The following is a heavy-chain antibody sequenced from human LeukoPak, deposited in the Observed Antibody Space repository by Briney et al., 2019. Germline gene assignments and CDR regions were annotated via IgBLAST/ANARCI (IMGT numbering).Heavy chain of an antibody. CDR1: GYTFTSYG. Sequence: APVKVSCTASGYTFTSYGISWVRQAPGQGLEWMGWISAYNGNTNYAQKLQGRVTMTTDTSTSTAYMELRSLRSDDAAVYYCARVPYGGNSGRWAVDYWGQGTLVTVSS. CDR3: ARVPYGGNSGRWAVDY. J-gene: IGHJ4*02. CDR2: ISAYNGNT. D-gene: IGHD4-23*01. V-gene: IGHV1-18*01.